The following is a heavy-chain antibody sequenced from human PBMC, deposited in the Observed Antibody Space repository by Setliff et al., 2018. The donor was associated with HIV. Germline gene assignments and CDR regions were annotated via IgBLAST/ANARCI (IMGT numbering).Heavy chain of an antibody. J-gene: IGHJ1*01. CDR1: GFTLSDYY. Sequence: HPGGSLRLSCAVSGFTLSDYYMDWVRQAPGKGLEWVSAITGGGDHTYYADSVKGRFTISRDNSRNTVYLQMNSLRADDTAVYYCAKEGSTAVAGYADYFQDWGQGTLVTVSS. V-gene: IGHV3-23*01. D-gene: IGHD6-19*01. CDR3: AKEGSTAVAGYADYFQD. CDR2: ITGGGDHT.